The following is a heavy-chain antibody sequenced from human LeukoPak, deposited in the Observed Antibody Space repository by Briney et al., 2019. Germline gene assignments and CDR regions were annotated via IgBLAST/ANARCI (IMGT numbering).Heavy chain of an antibody. CDR3: ARIQGGGGLWSGRYYYGMDV. J-gene: IGHJ6*02. D-gene: IGHD3-3*01. CDR2: IYTSGST. CDR1: GGSISSYY. Sequence: SETLSLTCTVSGGSISSYYWSWIRQPAGKGLEWIGRIYTSGSTNYNPSLKSRVTMSVDTSKNQFSLKLSSVTAADTAVYYCARIQGGGGLWSGRYYYGMDVWGQGTTVTVSS. V-gene: IGHV4-4*07.